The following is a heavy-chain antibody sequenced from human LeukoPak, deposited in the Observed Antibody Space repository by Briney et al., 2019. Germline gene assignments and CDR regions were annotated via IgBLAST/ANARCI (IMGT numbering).Heavy chain of an antibody. J-gene: IGHJ4*02. CDR2: IKQDGSEK. CDR3: ARESQNAVWWELPSYYFDY. V-gene: IGHV3-7*01. CDR1: GFTFSSYW. D-gene: IGHD1-26*01. Sequence: GGSLRLSCAASGFTFSSYWMSWVRQAPGKGLEWVAHIKQDGSEKYYVDSVKGRFTISRDNAKNSLYLQMNSLRAEDTAVYYCARESQNAVWWELPSYYFDYWGQGTLVTVSS.